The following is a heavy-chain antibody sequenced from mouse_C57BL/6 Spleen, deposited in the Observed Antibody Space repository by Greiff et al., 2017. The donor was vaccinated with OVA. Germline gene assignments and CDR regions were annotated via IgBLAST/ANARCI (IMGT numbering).Heavy chain of an antibody. CDR3: ARQDYGSSFYYYAMDY. J-gene: IGHJ4*01. Sequence: EVQLQESGGGLVQPGGSLKLSCAASGFTFSDYYMYWVRQTPEKRLEWVAYISNGGGSTYYPDTVKGRFTISRDNAKNTLYLQMSRLKSEDTAMYYCARQDYGSSFYYYAMDYWGQGTSVTVSS. D-gene: IGHD1-1*01. V-gene: IGHV5-12*01. CDR2: ISNGGGST. CDR1: GFTFSDYY.